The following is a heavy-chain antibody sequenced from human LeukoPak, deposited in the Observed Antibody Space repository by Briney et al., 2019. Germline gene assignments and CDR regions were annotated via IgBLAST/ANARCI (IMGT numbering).Heavy chain of an antibody. Sequence: GGSLRLSCAASGFIFSSYSMHWVRQAPGKGLESVLAISSNGGSTYYANSVRGRFTISRDNSKNTLYLQMGSLRAEDLAVYYCAREGVPGTTDYWGQGTLVTVSS. CDR2: ISSNGGST. CDR1: GFIFSSYS. CDR3: AREGVPGTTDY. V-gene: IGHV3-64*01. D-gene: IGHD6-19*01. J-gene: IGHJ4*02.